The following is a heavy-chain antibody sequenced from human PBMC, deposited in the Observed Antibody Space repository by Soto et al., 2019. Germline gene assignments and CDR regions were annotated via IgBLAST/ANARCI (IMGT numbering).Heavy chain of an antibody. Sequence: GESLKISCKGSGYSFTSYWIGWVRQMPGKGLEWMGIIYPGDSDTRYSPSFQGQVTISADKSISTAYLQWSSLKASDTAMYYCARLGTMIDPPAWFDPWGQGTLVTVSS. CDR3: ARLGTMIDPPAWFDP. V-gene: IGHV5-51*01. J-gene: IGHJ5*02. D-gene: IGHD3-22*01. CDR1: GYSFTSYW. CDR2: IYPGDSDT.